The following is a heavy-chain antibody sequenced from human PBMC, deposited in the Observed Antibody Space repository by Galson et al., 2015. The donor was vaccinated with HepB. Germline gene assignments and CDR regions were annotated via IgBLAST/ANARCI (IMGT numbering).Heavy chain of an antibody. CDR2: IIPIVGIA. J-gene: IGHJ5*02. Sequence: SVKVSCKASGVTFSSYAISWVRQAPGQGLEWMGGIIPIVGIANYAQKFQGRVTITADKPTSTAYMELSSLISEDTAVYYCAGYGGTGYSSLRRNWFDPWGQGTLVTVSS. CDR3: AGYGGTGYSSLRRNWFDP. D-gene: IGHD6-19*01. CDR1: GVTFSSYA. V-gene: IGHV1-69*10.